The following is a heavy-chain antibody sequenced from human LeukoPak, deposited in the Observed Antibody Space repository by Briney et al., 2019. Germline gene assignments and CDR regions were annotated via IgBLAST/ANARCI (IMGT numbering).Heavy chain of an antibody. CDR3: ARALSPKYGSGSYPGY. CDR2: INAGNGNT. Sequence: ASVKVSCKASGYTFTSYEINWVRQAPGQRLEWMGWINAGNGNTKYSQKFQGRVTITRDTSASTAYMELSSLRSEDTAVYYCARALSPKYGSGSYPGYWGQGTLVTVSS. D-gene: IGHD3-10*01. CDR1: GYTFTSYE. J-gene: IGHJ4*01. V-gene: IGHV1-3*01.